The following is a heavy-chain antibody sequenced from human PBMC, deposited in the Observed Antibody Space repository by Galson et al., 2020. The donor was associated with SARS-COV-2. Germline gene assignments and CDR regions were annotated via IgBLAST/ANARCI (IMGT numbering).Heavy chain of an antibody. CDR3: GREFAY. CDR1: GASINSDNYY. J-gene: IGHJ4*02. CDR2: IYTSGTT. V-gene: IGHV4-61*02. D-gene: IGHD3-10*01. Sequence: SETLSLTCIVSGASINSDNYYWTWIRQPAGKGLEWIGRIYTSGTTNYNPSLNSRVTMSLDTSKSHFSLELRSVTAADTAVYYCGREFAYWGQGILVTVSS.